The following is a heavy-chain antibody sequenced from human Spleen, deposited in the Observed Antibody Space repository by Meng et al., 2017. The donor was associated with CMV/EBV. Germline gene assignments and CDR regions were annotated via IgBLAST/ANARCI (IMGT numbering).Heavy chain of an antibody. CDR3: AREYGSGSYYTS. V-gene: IGHV4-61*01. Sequence: SETLSLTCTVSGGSVSSSHYWSWIRQPPGKGLEWVGYIYYSGITNYNPSLKSRVTISVDTSKNQFSLKLRSVTAADTAVYYCAREYGSGSYYTSWGQGMLVTVSS. J-gene: IGHJ5*02. CDR2: IYYSGIT. CDR1: GGSVSSSHY. D-gene: IGHD3-10*01.